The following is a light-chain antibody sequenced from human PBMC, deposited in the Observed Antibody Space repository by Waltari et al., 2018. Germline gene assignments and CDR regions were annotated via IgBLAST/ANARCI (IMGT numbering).Light chain of an antibody. CDR3: AAWDDSLSGRV. Sequence: QSVLTQPPSASGTPGQRVTISCSGSRSNIGSNYVYWYQQRPGTAPKLLLYRNNQRPSGVPDRFSGSKSGTSASLAISGLRSEDEADYYCAAWDDSLSGRVFGGGTKVTVL. J-gene: IGLJ3*02. V-gene: IGLV1-47*01. CDR1: RSNIGSNY. CDR2: RNN.